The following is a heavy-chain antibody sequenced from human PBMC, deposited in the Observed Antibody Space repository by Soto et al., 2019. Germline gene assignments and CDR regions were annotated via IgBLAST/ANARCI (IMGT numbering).Heavy chain of an antibody. CDR1: GGSFSGYY. D-gene: IGHD2-2*02. J-gene: IGHJ4*02. V-gene: IGHV4-34*01. CDR3: ARGGRYCSSTSCYKPRHYFDY. Sequence: KSSETLSLTCAVYGGSFSGYYWSWIRQPPGKGLEWIGEINHSGSTNYNPSLKSRVTISVDTSKNQFSLKLSSVTAADTAVYYCARGGRYCSSTSCYKPRHYFDYWGQGTLVTVSS. CDR2: INHSGST.